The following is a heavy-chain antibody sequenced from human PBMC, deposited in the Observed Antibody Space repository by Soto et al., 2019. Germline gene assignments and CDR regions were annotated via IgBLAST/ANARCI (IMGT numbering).Heavy chain of an antibody. CDR1: GYTFTDYD. D-gene: IGHD1-26*01. Sequence: QVHLVQSGAEVKKPGASVKVSCKASGYTFTDYDINWVRRATGQTLEWLGWMNPSNGHTGYAQKFQGRLTMTRDTSKGTAYMELSSLRSEDTAVYYCARNLALTGDFDYWGQGTLVTVSS. V-gene: IGHV1-8*01. CDR3: ARNLALTGDFDY. CDR2: MNPSNGHT. J-gene: IGHJ4*02.